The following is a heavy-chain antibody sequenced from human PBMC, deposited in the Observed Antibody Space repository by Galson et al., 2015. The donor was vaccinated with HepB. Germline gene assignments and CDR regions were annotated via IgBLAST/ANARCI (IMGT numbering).Heavy chain of an antibody. CDR3: ARELARAWRSSSWYSSPDY. J-gene: IGHJ4*02. Sequence: SLRLSCAASGFTLSGSAMHWVRQASGKGLEWIGRIRSEANSYATAYAASVKGRFTISRDDSKNTLYLQMNSLRAEDTAVYYCARELARAWRSSSWYSSPDYWGQGTLVTVSS. V-gene: IGHV3-73*01. CDR2: IRSEANSYAT. CDR1: GFTLSGSA. D-gene: IGHD6-13*01.